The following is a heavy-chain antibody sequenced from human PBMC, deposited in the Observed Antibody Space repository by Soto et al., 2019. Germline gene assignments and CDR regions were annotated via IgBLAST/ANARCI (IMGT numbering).Heavy chain of an antibody. CDR3: ARGRGRYSSGWSWFDP. J-gene: IGHJ5*02. V-gene: IGHV4-4*02. CDR2: IFQSGST. D-gene: IGHD6-19*01. Sequence: SETLSLTCGVSGGTIRSPDWWTWVRQPPGKGLEWIGEIFQSGSTNYTPSLESRVTISVDKSKNQFSLTLTSVTAADTAVYFCARGRGRYSSGWSWFDPWGRGILVTVSS. CDR1: GGTIRSPDW.